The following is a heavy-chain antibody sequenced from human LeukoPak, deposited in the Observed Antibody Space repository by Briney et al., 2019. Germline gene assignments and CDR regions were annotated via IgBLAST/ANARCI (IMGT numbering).Heavy chain of an antibody. CDR2: VYPGDSDT. J-gene: IGHJ4*02. CDR3: ARAFYSSGFFFDY. Sequence: GESLKISCKGSGYSFTSHWIGWVRQTPGKGLEWMGVVYPGDSDTRYSPSLRGQVTISADKSINTAYLQWSSLKASDTAMYYCARAFYSSGFFFDYWGQGTLVTVSS. V-gene: IGHV5-51*01. D-gene: IGHD6-19*01. CDR1: GYSFTSHW.